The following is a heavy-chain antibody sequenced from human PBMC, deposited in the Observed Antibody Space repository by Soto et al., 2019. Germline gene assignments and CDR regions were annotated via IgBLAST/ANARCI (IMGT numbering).Heavy chain of an antibody. D-gene: IGHD1-26*01. CDR1: GYTFTSYG. V-gene: IGHV1-18*01. Sequence: QVQLVQSGAEVKKPGASVKVSCKASGYTFTSYGISWVRQAPGQGLEWMGWISANNGNTNYAQKLQGRVTMTTDTSTSTDYMELRCMRSEDTAVYYCAGDRGSYALDYWGQGTLVTVSS. J-gene: IGHJ4*02. CDR2: ISANNGNT. CDR3: AGDRGSYALDY.